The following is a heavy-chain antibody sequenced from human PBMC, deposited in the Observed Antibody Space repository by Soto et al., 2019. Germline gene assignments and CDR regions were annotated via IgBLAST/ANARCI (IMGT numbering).Heavy chain of an antibody. CDR3: ARDRRAGYKRYFAF. V-gene: IGHV4-59*01. D-gene: IGHD3-9*01. Sequence: PSETLSLTCTVSGVSITSYFWSWIRQTPGKGLDWIGSISFSGATYSNPSLKGRAALSVDTSEYHLSLTLNSVTSADTTVYFCARDRRAGYKRYFAFWGQGNQATV. J-gene: IGHJ4*02. CDR1: GVSITSYF. CDR2: ISFSGAT.